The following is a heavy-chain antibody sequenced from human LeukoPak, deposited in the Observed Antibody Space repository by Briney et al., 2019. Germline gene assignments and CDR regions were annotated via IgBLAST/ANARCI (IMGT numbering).Heavy chain of an antibody. Sequence: PSETLSLTCAVYGGSFSGYYWSWIRQPPGKGLEWIGEINHSGSTNYNPSLKSRVTISVDTSKNQFSLKLSSVTAADTAVYYCARRLYYYGSGSYYNEGGWFDPWGQGTLVTVSS. CDR1: GGSFSGYY. CDR3: ARRLYYYGSGSYYNEGGWFDP. J-gene: IGHJ5*02. V-gene: IGHV4-34*01. D-gene: IGHD3-10*01. CDR2: INHSGST.